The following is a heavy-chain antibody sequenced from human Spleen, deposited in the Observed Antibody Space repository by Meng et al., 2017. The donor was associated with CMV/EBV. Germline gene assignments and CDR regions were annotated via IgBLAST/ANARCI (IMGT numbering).Heavy chain of an antibody. CDR3: AREFGTMVRGVIISAPEESNFNYGMDV. V-gene: IGHV3-21*01. CDR1: GFPFSSYS. CDR2: ISANSGHN. Sequence: GESLKFSCAASGFPFSSYSMNWGRQAPGKGLEWFSSISANSGHNYYADSLKGRFTMSRYNAKNSLYRQMNRPRVEDTAMYYCAREFGTMVRGVIISAPEESNFNYGMDVWGQGTTVTVSS. D-gene: IGHD3-10*01. J-gene: IGHJ6*02.